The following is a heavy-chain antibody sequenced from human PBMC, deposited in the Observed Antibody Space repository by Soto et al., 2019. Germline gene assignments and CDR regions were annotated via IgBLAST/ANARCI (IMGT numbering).Heavy chain of an antibody. Sequence: GGSLKVSCMASGFSFTGYYLHLLSQAPGQGLEWMWRSSAYSGGTEYEHKSQARVSLTTDKSIATAYLTLTSLTSDDTALYYLAKDVTRQLAYWLDPWGQGTQVTVSS. J-gene: IGHJ5*02. D-gene: IGHD6-6*01. CDR3: AKDVTRQLAYWLDP. V-gene: IGHV1-2*06. CDR2: SSAYSGGT. CDR1: GFSFTGYY.